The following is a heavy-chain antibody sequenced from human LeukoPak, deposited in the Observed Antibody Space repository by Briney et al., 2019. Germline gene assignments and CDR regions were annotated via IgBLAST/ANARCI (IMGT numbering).Heavy chain of an antibody. V-gene: IGHV1-18*01. D-gene: IGHD3-10*01. J-gene: IGHJ5*02. Sequence: GASVKVSCKASGYAFTSHGISWVRQAPGQGLEWMGWISAYNGNTNYAQKLQGRVTMTTDTSTSTAYMELRSLRSDDTAVYYCARDNAVLPWFGDRQNWFDPWGQGTLVTVSS. CDR3: ARDNAVLPWFGDRQNWFDP. CDR1: GYAFTSHG. CDR2: ISAYNGNT.